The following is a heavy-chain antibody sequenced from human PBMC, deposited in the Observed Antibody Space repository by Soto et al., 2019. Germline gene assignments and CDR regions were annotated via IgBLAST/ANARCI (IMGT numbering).Heavy chain of an antibody. CDR3: ARGCWGIAPNCYFDI. CDR1: GDTVSSESTA. CDR2: TYFRSRWYF. D-gene: IGHD6-13*01. Sequence: SQTLSLTCVISGDTVSSESTAWYWVRQSPSRGLEWLGRTYFRSRWYFDFAESMESRMSIEPGTSYHQCSLQVRSVTPEDAGISYCARGCWGIAPNCYFDIWGQGSPVTVSS. V-gene: IGHV6-1*01. J-gene: IGHJ4*02.